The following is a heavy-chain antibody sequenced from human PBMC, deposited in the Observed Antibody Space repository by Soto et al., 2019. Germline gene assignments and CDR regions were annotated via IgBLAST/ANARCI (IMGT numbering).Heavy chain of an antibody. CDR2: FDPEDGET. J-gene: IGHJ6*02. D-gene: IGHD3-3*01. CDR3: ATAPSIFGVVADYYYYGMDV. V-gene: IGHV1-24*01. Sequence: VASVKVSCKVSGYTLTELSMHWVRQAPGKGLEWMGGFDPEDGETIYAQKFQGRVTMTEDTSTDTAYMELSSLRSEDTAVYYCATAPSIFGVVADYYYYGMDVWGQGTTVTVSS. CDR1: GYTLTELS.